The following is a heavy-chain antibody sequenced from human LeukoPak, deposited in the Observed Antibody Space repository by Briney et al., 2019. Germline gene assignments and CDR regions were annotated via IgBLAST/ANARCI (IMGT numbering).Heavy chain of an antibody. CDR2: ISGNDDTT. Sequence: PGGSLRLSCAASGFTFSSYAMSWVRQAPGKGLEWVSCISGNDDTTYYAESVRGRFAISRDNSKNILYLQMNSLRAEETATYYCAKGARFYGNYVNYWGQGTLVTVSS. D-gene: IGHD2/OR15-2a*01. CDR3: AKGARFYGNYVNY. CDR1: GFTFSSYA. J-gene: IGHJ4*02. V-gene: IGHV3-23*01.